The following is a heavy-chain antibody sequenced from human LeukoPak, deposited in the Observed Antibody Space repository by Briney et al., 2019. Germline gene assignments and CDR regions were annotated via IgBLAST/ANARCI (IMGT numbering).Heavy chain of an antibody. V-gene: IGHV1-69*06. D-gene: IGHD1-26*01. Sequence: GASVKVSCKASGGTFSSYAISWVRQAPGQGLEWMGGIIPIFGTANYAQKFQGRVTITADKSTSTAYMELSSLRSEDTAVYYCARHARVAGPFFSGSFRRENWFDPWGQGTLVTVSS. CDR3: ARHARVAGPFFSGSFRRENWFDP. CDR1: GGTFSSYA. J-gene: IGHJ5*02. CDR2: IIPIFGTA.